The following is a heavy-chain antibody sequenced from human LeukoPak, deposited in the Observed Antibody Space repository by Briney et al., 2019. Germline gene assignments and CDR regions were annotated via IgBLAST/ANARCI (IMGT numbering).Heavy chain of an antibody. CDR1: GFTFSSYG. D-gene: IGHD4-17*01. CDR3: ARDRDHDYGDLYFDY. CDR2: ISSSGSTI. J-gene: IGHJ4*02. V-gene: IGHV3-48*04. Sequence: GGSLRLSCAASGFTFSSYGMHWVRQAPGKGLEWVSYISSSGSTIYYADSVKGRFTISRDNAKNSLYLQMNSLRAEDTAVYYCARDRDHDYGDLYFDYWGQGTLVTVSS.